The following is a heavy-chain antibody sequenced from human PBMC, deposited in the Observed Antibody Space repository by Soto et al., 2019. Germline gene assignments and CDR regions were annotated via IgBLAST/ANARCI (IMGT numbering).Heavy chain of an antibody. D-gene: IGHD6-13*01. CDR2: VYNSGST. V-gene: IGHV4-59*01. Sequence: ASETLSLTCSVSGGSISSNYWTWIRQPPGKGLEWIGYVYNSGSTNYNPSLKSRVTISEDTSKSQFSLKVNSMTAADTAVYYCARYRREAVAGYTLDNWGQGILVTVSS. CDR3: ARYRREAVAGYTLDN. CDR1: GGSISSNY. J-gene: IGHJ4*02.